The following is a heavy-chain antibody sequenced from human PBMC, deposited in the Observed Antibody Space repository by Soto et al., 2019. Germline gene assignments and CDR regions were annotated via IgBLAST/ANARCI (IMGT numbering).Heavy chain of an antibody. V-gene: IGHV4-4*07. J-gene: IGHJ6*02. CDR2: IYTSGST. D-gene: IGHD2-15*01. CDR1: GGSISSYY. Sequence: NPSETLSLTCTVSGGSISSYYWSWIRQPAGKGLEWIGRIYTSGSTNYNPSLKSRVTMSVDTSKNQFSLKLSSVTAADMAVYYCARSEVGCSGGSCYSAKYYGMDVWGQGTTVTVSS. CDR3: ARSEVGCSGGSCYSAKYYGMDV.